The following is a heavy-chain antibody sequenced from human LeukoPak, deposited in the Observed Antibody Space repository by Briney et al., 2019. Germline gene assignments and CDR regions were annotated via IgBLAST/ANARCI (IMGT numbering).Heavy chain of an antibody. Sequence: SETLSLTCTVSGGSISSSSYYWGWIRQPPGKGLEWIGSIYYSGSTYYNPSLKSRVTISVDTSKSQFSLKLSSVTAADTAVYYCARRVVYYYDSSGYYYFDYWGQATLVTVSS. CDR2: IYYSGST. D-gene: IGHD3-22*01. CDR3: ARRVVYYYDSSGYYYFDY. CDR1: GGSISSSSYY. V-gene: IGHV4-39*01. J-gene: IGHJ4*02.